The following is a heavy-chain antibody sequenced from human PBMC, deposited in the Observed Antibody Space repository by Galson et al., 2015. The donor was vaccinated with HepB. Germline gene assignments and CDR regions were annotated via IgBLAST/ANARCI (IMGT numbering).Heavy chain of an antibody. J-gene: IGHJ6*03. CDR2: IIPIFGTA. D-gene: IGHD3-16*01. CDR3: ASFVRGRRLEYYYYYMDV. V-gene: IGHV1-69*13. CDR1: GGTFSSYA. Sequence: SVKVSCKASGGTFSSYAISWVRQAPGQGLEWMGGIIPIFGTANYAQKFQGRVTITADESTSTAYMELSSLRSEDTAVYYCASFVRGRRLEYYYYYMDVWGKGTTVTVSS.